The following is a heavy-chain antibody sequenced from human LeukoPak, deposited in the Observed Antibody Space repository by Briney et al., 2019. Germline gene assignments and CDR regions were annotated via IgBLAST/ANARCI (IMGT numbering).Heavy chain of an antibody. V-gene: IGHV4-39*01. CDR2: MPYDENVSDNEIP. CDR3: ARLTLTGVGGRGWFDA. CDR1: GDSIRNSGWS. J-gene: IGHJ5*02. Sequence: PSETLSPTCIVSGDSIRNSGWSWGWIRQPPGKGLEWIGTMPYDENVSDNEIPSYNPSLKRRVTISADTSKNQLSLKVNSVTAADTASYYCARLTLTGVGGRGWFDAWGQGTLVIVSS. D-gene: IGHD3-3*01.